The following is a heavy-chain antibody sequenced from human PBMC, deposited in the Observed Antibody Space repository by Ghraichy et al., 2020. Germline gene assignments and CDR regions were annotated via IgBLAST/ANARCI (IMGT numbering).Heavy chain of an antibody. Sequence: ASVKVSCKASGYTFTGYYMHWVRQAPGQGLEWMGWINPNSGGTNYAQKFQGWVTMTRDTSISTAYMELSRLRSDDTAVYYCARDSSYYGGNSWWFDLWGQGTLVTVSS. V-gene: IGHV1-2*04. J-gene: IGHJ5*02. D-gene: IGHD4-23*01. CDR3: ARDSSYYGGNSWWFDL. CDR2: INPNSGGT. CDR1: GYTFTGYY.